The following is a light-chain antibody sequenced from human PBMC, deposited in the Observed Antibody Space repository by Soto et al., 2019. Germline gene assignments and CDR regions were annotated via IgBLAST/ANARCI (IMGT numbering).Light chain of an antibody. Sequence: VIKHAPATLTVYPGETATLSCRASQYVSNKVAWYQQKPGQAPSLLILGASTRATGVPARFSGSGSGTEFTLSISSLQSEDFAVHYCKQYKEWPPFTFGQGARLEI. CDR2: GAS. CDR1: QYVSNK. V-gene: IGKV3-15*01. J-gene: IGKJ5*01. CDR3: KQYKEWPPFT.